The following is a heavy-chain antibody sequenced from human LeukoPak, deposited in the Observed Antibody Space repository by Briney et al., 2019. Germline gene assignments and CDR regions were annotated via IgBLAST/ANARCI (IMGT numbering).Heavy chain of an antibody. J-gene: IGHJ3*02. D-gene: IGHD2-2*01. CDR3: ANSQLPGAFDI. CDR1: GFTVSSNY. V-gene: IGHV3-23*01. CDR2: ISGSGGST. Sequence: GGSLRLSCAASGFTVSSNYMSWVRQAPGKGLEWVSAISGSGGSTYYADSVKGRFTISRDNSKNTLYLQMNSLRAEDTAVYYCANSQLPGAFDIWGQGTMVTVSS.